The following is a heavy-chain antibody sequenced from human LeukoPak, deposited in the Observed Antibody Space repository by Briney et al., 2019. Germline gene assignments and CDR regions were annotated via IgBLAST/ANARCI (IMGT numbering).Heavy chain of an antibody. D-gene: IGHD1-26*01. CDR1: GFTFSSYA. V-gene: IGHV3-23*01. Sequence: EPGGSLRLSCAASGFTFSSYAMSWVRQAPGKGLEWVSAISGSGGSTYYADSVKGRFTISRDNSKNTLYLQMNSLRAEDTAVYYCARCKGIPFSGSYDYWGQGTLVTVSS. CDR2: ISGSGGST. CDR3: ARCKGIPFSGSYDY. J-gene: IGHJ4*02.